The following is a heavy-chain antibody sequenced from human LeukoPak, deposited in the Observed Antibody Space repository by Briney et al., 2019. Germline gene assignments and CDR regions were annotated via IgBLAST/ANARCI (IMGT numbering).Heavy chain of an antibody. D-gene: IGHD3-22*01. J-gene: IGHJ6*03. V-gene: IGHV4-39*07. CDR1: GGSISSSSYY. Sequence: SETLSLTCTVSGGSISSSSYYWGWIRQPPGKGLEWIGSIYYSGSTYYNPSPKSRVTISVDTSNNEFSLKLNSVTAADTAVYYCARTYDSPGYYSPDYYYMDVWGKGTTVTISS. CDR3: ARTYDSPGYYSPDYYYMDV. CDR2: IYYSGST.